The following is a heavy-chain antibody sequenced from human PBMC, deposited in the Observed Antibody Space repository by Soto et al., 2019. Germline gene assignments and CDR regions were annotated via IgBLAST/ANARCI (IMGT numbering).Heavy chain of an antibody. CDR1: GFTFSSYA. CDR3: AKVGGYDILTGYGMDV. V-gene: IGHV3-23*01. CDR2: ISGSGGST. J-gene: IGHJ6*02. Sequence: EVQLLESGGGLVQPGGSLRLSCAASGFTFSSYAMSWVRQAPGKGLEWVSAISGSGGSTYYADSVKGRFTISRDNSKNTLYLLMNSLRAEDTAVYYCAKVGGYDILTGYGMDVWGQGTTVTVSS. D-gene: IGHD3-9*01.